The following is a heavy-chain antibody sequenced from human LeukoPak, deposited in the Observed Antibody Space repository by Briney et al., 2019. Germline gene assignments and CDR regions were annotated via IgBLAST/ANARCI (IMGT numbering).Heavy chain of an antibody. V-gene: IGHV4-38-2*02. CDR3: ARGDYDSSGYYYFDY. CDR2: MYHSGDT. D-gene: IGHD3-22*01. CDR1: GYTVSSGYY. Sequence: SETLSLTCTVSGYTVSSGYYWGRIRQPPGKGLEWIGSMYHSGDTYYNPSLKSRVTISVDTSKNQLSLKLSSVTAADTAVYYCARGDYDSSGYYYFDYWGQGTPVTVSS. J-gene: IGHJ4*02.